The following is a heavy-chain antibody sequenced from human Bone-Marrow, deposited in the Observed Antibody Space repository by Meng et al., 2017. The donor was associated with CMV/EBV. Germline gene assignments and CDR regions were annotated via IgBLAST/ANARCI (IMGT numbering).Heavy chain of an antibody. Sequence: SVKVSCKASGDTFSSYAISWVRQAPGQGLEWMGGIIPIFGTANYAQKFQGRVTITTDESTSTAYMELSSLRSEDTAVYYCAGPSLRFFRTWGQGTLVTVSS. CDR3: AGPSLRFFRT. V-gene: IGHV1-69*05. CDR1: GDTFSSYA. J-gene: IGHJ1*01. CDR2: IIPIFGTA. D-gene: IGHD3-3*01.